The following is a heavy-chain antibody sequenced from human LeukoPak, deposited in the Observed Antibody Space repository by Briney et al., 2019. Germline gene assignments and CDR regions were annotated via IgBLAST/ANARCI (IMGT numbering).Heavy chain of an antibody. J-gene: IGHJ4*02. D-gene: IGHD6-19*01. V-gene: IGHV4-39*01. CDR1: GGSINSSNYY. CDR3: ARHRDSSGWYDFDY. Sequence: SETLSLTCTVSGGSINSSNYYWGWIRQPPGKGLEWIGSIYYSGSTYYNPSLKSRVSISVDTSKDQFSLKLSSVTAPDTAVYYCARHRDSSGWYDFDYWGQGTLVTVSS. CDR2: IYYSGST.